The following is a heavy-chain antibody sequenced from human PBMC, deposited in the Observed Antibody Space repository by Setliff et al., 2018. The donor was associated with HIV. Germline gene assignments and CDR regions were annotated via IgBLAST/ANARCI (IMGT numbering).Heavy chain of an antibody. D-gene: IGHD6-13*01. CDR2: IYYNGNT. J-gene: IGHJ1*01. CDR1: GGSISSYY. Sequence: ASETLSLTCTVSGGSISSYYWSWIRQPPGKGLEWIGYIYYNGNTNYKPSLKSRVTISEDTSRNQFSLRLSSVTAADTAIYYCARVPTSSWYVTTQRTKEYFHHWGQGTLVTVSS. CDR3: ARVPTSSWYVTTQRTKEYFHH. V-gene: IGHV4-59*12.